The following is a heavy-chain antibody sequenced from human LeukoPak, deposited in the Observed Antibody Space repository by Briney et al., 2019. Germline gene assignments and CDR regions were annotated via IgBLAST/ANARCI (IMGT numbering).Heavy chain of an antibody. Sequence: ASVKVSCKASGYTFTGYYMHWVRQAPGQGLEWMGWINPNSGGTNYAQKFQGRVTMTRDTSISTAYMELSRLRSDDTAVYYRARDSRMYYDFWSGYLMIDYWGQGTLVTVSS. V-gene: IGHV1-2*02. CDR3: ARDSRMYYDFWSGYLMIDY. D-gene: IGHD3-3*01. CDR2: INPNSGGT. J-gene: IGHJ4*02. CDR1: GYTFTGYY.